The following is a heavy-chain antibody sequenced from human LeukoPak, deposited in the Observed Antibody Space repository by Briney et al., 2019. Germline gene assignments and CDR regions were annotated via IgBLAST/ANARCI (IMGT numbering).Heavy chain of an antibody. CDR1: GFTFSSYS. Sequence: GGSLRLSCAASGFTFSSYSMNWVRQAPGKGLEWVSSISSSSSYIYYADSVKGRFTISRDNAKNSLYLQMNSLRAEDTAVYYCARGIGDSSGYYYGPYFQHWGQGTLVTVSS. CDR3: ARGIGDSSGYYYGPYFQH. CDR2: ISSSSSYI. D-gene: IGHD3-22*01. V-gene: IGHV3-21*01. J-gene: IGHJ1*01.